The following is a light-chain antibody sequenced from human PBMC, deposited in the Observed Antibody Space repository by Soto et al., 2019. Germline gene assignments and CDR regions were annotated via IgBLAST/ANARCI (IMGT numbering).Light chain of an antibody. J-gene: IGLJ1*01. CDR2: DVS. CDR3: SSYAGSKNRYV. V-gene: IGLV2-14*01. Sequence: QSALTQPASVSGSPGQSITISCTGTRSDIGGYNFVSWYQQHPGKAPKLVISDVSDRPSGVSNRFSGSKSGNTASLTVSGLQTEDEAHYYCSSYAGSKNRYVFGTGTKLTVL. CDR1: RSDIGGYNF.